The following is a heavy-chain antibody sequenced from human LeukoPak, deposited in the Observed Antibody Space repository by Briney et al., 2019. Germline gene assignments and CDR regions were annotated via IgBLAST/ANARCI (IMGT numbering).Heavy chain of an antibody. J-gene: IGHJ4*02. Sequence: SETLSLTCTVSGGSISSSSYYWGWIRQPPGKGLEWIGSIYYSGSTYYNPSLKSRVTISVDTSKNQFSLKLSSVTAADTAVYYCARHEVRGVIRTFDYWGQGTLVTVSS. V-gene: IGHV4-39*01. CDR1: GGSISSSSYY. CDR3: ARHEVRGVIRTFDY. CDR2: IYYSGST. D-gene: IGHD3-10*01.